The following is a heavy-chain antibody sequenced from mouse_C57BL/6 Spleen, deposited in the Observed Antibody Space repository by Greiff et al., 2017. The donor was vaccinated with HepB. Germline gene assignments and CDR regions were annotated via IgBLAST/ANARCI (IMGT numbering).Heavy chain of an antibody. CDR2: IYPGSGST. V-gene: IGHV1-55*01. Sequence: QVQLQQPGAELVKPGASVKMSCKASGYTFTSYWITWVKQRPGQGLEWIGDIYPGSGSTNYNEKFKSKATLTVDTSSSTAYMQLSSLTSEDSAVYYCARGGGYYGSSPGWYFDVWGTGPTVTASS. CDR3: ARGGGYYGSSPGWYFDV. J-gene: IGHJ1*03. D-gene: IGHD1-1*01. CDR1: GYTFTSYW.